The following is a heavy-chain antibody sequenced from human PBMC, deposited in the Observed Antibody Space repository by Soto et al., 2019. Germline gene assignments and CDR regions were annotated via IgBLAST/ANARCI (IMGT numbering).Heavy chain of an antibody. V-gene: IGHV3-23*01. CDR3: ARGLIAARSSGWPPPVWHV. J-gene: IGHJ6*02. CDR1: GFTFSSYA. D-gene: IGHD6-19*01. Sequence: PGGSLRLSCAASGFTFSSYAMSWVRQAPGKGLEWVSAISGSGGSTYYADSVKGRFTISRDNSKNTLYLQMNSLRAEDTAVYYCARGLIAARSSGWPPPVWHVWGQGTTVTVSS. CDR2: ISGSGGST.